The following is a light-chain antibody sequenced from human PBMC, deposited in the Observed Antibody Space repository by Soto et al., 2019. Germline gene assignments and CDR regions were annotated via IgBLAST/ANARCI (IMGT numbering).Light chain of an antibody. V-gene: IGLV2-14*01. CDR1: SSDVGGYNY. CDR3: SSYTGSRLVV. J-gene: IGLJ2*01. Sequence: SALTQPASVSGSPGQSITISCTGTSSDVGGYNYVSWYQQHPGKAPKLMIYDVSNRPSGVSNRFSGSKSGNTASLTISGLQAEDEADYYCSSYTGSRLVVFGGGTKVTVL. CDR2: DVS.